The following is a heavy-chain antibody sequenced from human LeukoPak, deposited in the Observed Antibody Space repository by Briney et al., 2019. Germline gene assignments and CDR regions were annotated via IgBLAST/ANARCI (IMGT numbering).Heavy chain of an antibody. Sequence: GESLKISCKGSGYSFPNYCIGWVRQMPVQGLEWMGMIYPGDADTTYKPSFQGQVTISADKSISTAYLQWTSLKASDTAMYYCARSRAEKVPVWGSYRHHDAFDIWGQGTRVTVSP. D-gene: IGHD3-16*02. J-gene: IGHJ3*02. CDR1: GYSFPNYC. CDR3: ARSRAEKVPVWGSYRHHDAFDI. CDR2: IYPGDADT. V-gene: IGHV5-51*01.